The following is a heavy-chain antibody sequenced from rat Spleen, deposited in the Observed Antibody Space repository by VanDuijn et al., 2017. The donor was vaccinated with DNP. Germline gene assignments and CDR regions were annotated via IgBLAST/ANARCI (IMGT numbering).Heavy chain of an antibody. CDR3: ARSEAAISTFAY. V-gene: IGHV3-3*01. CDR1: GYSITSSYR. CDR2: INSAGIT. J-gene: IGHJ3*01. D-gene: IGHD1-2*01. Sequence: EVQLQESGPGLVKPSQSLSLTCSVTGYSITSSYRWNWIRKFPGNKLEWMGYINSAGITNYNPSLKSRISITRDTSKNQFFLQVNSVTTEDTATYYCARSEAAISTFAYWGQGTLVTVSS.